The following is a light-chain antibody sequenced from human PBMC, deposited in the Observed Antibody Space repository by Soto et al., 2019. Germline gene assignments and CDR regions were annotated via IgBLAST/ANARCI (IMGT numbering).Light chain of an antibody. CDR1: QSIDSW. J-gene: IGKJ1*01. V-gene: IGKV1-5*03. CDR3: QHYNTYPWT. Sequence: DIQMTQSPSTLSASVGDRVTITCRASQSIDSWLAWYQQKPGKAPKVLIYKSSSLESGVPSRFSGSGSGTEFTLTISSLQPDDFATYYCQHYNTYPWTFGQGTKVE. CDR2: KSS.